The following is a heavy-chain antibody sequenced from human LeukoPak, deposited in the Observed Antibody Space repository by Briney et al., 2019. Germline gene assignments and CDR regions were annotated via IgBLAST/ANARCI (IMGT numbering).Heavy chain of an antibody. CDR2: ISGSGGST. D-gene: IGHD6-13*01. V-gene: IGHV3-23*01. CDR1: GFTFRSYD. Sequence: PGGSLRLSCADSGFTFRSYDMSWVRQAPGKGLEWLSVISGSGGSTYYGDSVKGRFTISRDNSKNTLYLQMNSLRAEDTAVYYCAKEQNTYSSSPPDYWGQGTLVTVSS. CDR3: AKEQNTYSSSPPDY. J-gene: IGHJ4*02.